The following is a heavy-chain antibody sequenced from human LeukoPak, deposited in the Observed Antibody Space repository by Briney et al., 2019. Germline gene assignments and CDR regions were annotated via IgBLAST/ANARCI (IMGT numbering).Heavy chain of an antibody. CDR2: INPNSGGT. V-gene: IGHV1-2*02. D-gene: IGHD3-22*01. CDR3: ARRTYYYDSSGFYFDY. CDR1: GYTFTGYY. Sequence: ASVKVSCKASGYTFTGYYMHWVRQAPGQGLEWMGWINPNSGGTNYAQKFQSRVTMTRDTSISTAYMELSRLRSDDTAVYYCARRTYYYDSSGFYFDYWGQGTLVTVSS. J-gene: IGHJ4*02.